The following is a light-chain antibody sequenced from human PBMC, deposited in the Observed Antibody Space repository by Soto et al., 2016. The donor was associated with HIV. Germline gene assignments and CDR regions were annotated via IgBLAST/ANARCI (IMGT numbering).Light chain of an antibody. CDR3: QVWDSTSDHVV. V-gene: IGLV3-21*04. CDR2: DDT. CDR1: NIGSKS. Sequence: SYELTQPPSVSVAPGKTARITCGGSNIGSKSVHWYQQKPGQAPVLVIYDDTDRPSGIPETFSGSNSANTATLTISRVEAGDEADYYCQVWDSTSDHVVFGGGTKLTVL. J-gene: IGLJ2*01.